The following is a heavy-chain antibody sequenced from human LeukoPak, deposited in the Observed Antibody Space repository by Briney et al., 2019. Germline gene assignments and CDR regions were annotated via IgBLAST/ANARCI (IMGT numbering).Heavy chain of an antibody. D-gene: IGHD3-22*01. CDR3: ATPPSYYYDSSGYYKHTDY. V-gene: IGHV3-23*01. CDR2: ISGSGGST. Sequence: PGASLRLSCAASGFTFSSYAMSWVRQAPGKGLEWVSAISGSGGSTYYADSVKGWFTISRDNSKNTLYLQTNSLRAEDTAVYYCATPPSYYYDSSGYYKHTDYWGQGTLVTVSS. CDR1: GFTFSSYA. J-gene: IGHJ4*02.